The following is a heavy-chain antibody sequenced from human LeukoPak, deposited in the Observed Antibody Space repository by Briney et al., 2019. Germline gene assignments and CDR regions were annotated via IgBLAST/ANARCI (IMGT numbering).Heavy chain of an antibody. CDR2: MNPNSGNT. CDR3: ARLGYSGYDYPHYYYYGMDV. D-gene: IGHD5-12*01. CDR1: GYTFTSYD. J-gene: IGHJ6*02. Sequence: ASVKVSCKASGYTFTSYDINWVRQATGQGLEWMGWMNPNSGNTGYAQKFQGRVTMTRNTSISTAYMELSSLRSEDTAVYYCARLGYSGYDYPHYYYYGMDVWGQGTTVTVSS. V-gene: IGHV1-8*01.